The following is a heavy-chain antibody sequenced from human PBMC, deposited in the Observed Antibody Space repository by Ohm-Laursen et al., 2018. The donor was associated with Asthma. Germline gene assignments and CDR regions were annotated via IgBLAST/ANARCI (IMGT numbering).Heavy chain of an antibody. CDR2: IIGSGADT. CDR3: ARETATGSQNIHCYDLDV. J-gene: IGHJ6*02. D-gene: IGHD2-15*01. CDR1: GFTFSSYS. Sequence: GSLRLSCAASGFTFSSYSMNWVRQAPGKGLECVSAIIGSGADTYYADSVKGRFTISRDNSKNTLYLQMNTLRAEDTAVYYCARETATGSQNIHCYDLDVWGQGTTVSVSS. V-gene: IGHV3-23*01.